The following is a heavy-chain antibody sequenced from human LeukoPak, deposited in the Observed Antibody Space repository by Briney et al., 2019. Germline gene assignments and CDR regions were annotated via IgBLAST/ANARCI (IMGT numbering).Heavy chain of an antibody. CDR2: ISSSSSTI. D-gene: IGHD6-6*01. V-gene: IGHV3-48*01. CDR3: AKKRPVYSSSYYFDY. CDR1: GFTFSSYS. J-gene: IGHJ4*02. Sequence: GGSLRLSCAASGFTFSSYSMNWVRRAPGKGLEWVSYISSSSSTIYYADSVKGRFTISRDNSKNTLYLQMNSLRAEDTAVYYCAKKRPVYSSSYYFDYWGQGTLVTVSS.